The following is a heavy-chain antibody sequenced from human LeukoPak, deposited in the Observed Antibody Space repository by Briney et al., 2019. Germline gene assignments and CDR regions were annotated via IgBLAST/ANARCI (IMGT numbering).Heavy chain of an antibody. CDR1: GFTFSNYA. J-gene: IGHJ4*02. V-gene: IGHV3-64D*09. D-gene: IGHD5-12*01. Sequence: GGSLSLSCSASGFTFSNYAMHWIRQAPGKGLEYVSAIGSNGGTTYYAASVKGRVTISRDNSKNTLYLQMSSLRAEDTAVYYCVKACIVTTKFDYWGQGTLVTVSS. CDR3: VKACIVTTKFDY. CDR2: IGSNGGTT.